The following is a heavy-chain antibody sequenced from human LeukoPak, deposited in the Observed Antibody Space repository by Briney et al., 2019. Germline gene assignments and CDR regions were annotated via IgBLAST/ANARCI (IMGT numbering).Heavy chain of an antibody. D-gene: IGHD6-13*01. CDR3: ARKRKAAAGLGWFDP. Sequence: SETLSLTCTVSGGSISSYSWSWIRQPPGKGLEWIGYIYSSGSTNYNPSLKSRVTISVDTSKNQFSLNLSSVTAADTAVYYCARKRKAAAGLGWFDPWGQGTLVTVSS. J-gene: IGHJ5*02. V-gene: IGHV4-59*01. CDR1: GGSISSYS. CDR2: IYSSGST.